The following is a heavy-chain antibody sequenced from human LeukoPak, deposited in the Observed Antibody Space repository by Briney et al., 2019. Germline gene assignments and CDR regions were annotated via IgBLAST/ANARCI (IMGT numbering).Heavy chain of an antibody. J-gene: IGHJ4*02. CDR1: GFTFSSYA. CDR2: ISGSGGST. CDR3: ARGDYDYVWGSYRSPYYFDY. D-gene: IGHD3-16*02. Sequence: GASLRLSCAASGFTFSSYAMSWVRQAPGKGLEWVSAISGSGGSTYYADSVNGRFTISRDNSKNTLYPQMNSLRAEDTAVYYCARGDYDYVWGSYRSPYYFDYWGQGTLVTVSS. V-gene: IGHV3-23*01.